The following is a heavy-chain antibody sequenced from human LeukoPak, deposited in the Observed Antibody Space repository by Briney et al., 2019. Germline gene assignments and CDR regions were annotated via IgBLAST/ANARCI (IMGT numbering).Heavy chain of an antibody. D-gene: IGHD2-2*01. CDR2: TYYRSKWYN. Sequence: SQTLSLTCAISGDSVSSNSAAWNWIRQSPSRGPEWLGRTYYRSKWYNDYAVSVKSRITINPDTSKNQFSLQLNSVTPEDTAVYYCARGGGLDCSSTSCKYYFDYWGQGTLVTVSS. V-gene: IGHV6-1*01. J-gene: IGHJ4*02. CDR3: ARGGGLDCSSTSCKYYFDY. CDR1: GDSVSSNSAA.